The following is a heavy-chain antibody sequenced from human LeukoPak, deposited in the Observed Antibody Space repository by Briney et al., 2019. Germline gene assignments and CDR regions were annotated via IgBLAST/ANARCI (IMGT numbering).Heavy chain of an antibody. Sequence: GASVKVPCKASGYTFTSYYMHWVRQAPGQGLEWMGIINPSGGSTSYAQKFQGRVTMTRDTSTSTVYMELSSLRSEDTAVYYCARQGPQYSGSYYFDYWGQGTLVTVSS. CDR3: ARQGPQYSGSYYFDY. J-gene: IGHJ4*02. D-gene: IGHD1-26*01. V-gene: IGHV1-46*01. CDR2: INPSGGST. CDR1: GYTFTSYY.